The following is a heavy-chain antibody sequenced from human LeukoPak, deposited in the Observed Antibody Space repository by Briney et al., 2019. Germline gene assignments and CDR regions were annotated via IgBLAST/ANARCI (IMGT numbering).Heavy chain of an antibody. CDR1: GFIFSDSW. J-gene: IGHJ3*02. D-gene: IGHD6-6*01. CDR2: LTPDGGRT. CDR3: SRGRHNAFDI. V-gene: IGHV3-74*01. Sequence: GGSLRLSCAASGFIFSDSWMHWVRQAPGKGPVWVSRLTPDGGRTDYADSVKGRFTISRDNAKNTLYLQMNDLRADDTAVYYRSRGRHNAFDILGQGTMVTVSS.